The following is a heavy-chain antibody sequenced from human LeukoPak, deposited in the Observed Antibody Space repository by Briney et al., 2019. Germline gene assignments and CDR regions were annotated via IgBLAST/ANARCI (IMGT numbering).Heavy chain of an antibody. CDR3: ARGLRGDSNYMDV. Sequence: SETLSLTCTISGGSISSYYWSWIRQPPGKGLEWIGYIYYTGSTNYKPSLKSRVTISVDTSKNQFSLKLNSVTAADTALYYCARGLRGDSNYMDVWGKGTTVTVSS. V-gene: IGHV4-59*01. CDR1: GGSISSYY. D-gene: IGHD2-21*01. CDR2: IYYTGST. J-gene: IGHJ6*03.